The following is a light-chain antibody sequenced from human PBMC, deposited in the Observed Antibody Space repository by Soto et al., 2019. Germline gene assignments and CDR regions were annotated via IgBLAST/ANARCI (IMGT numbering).Light chain of an antibody. CDR1: QGISNY. V-gene: IGKV1-NL1*01. CDR3: QQYGSSGT. J-gene: IGKJ1*01. Sequence: IHMTQSPSSLSASVGYRVTITCRASQGISNYLAWYQQKPGKVPKLLIYAASNRATGIPDRFSGSGSGTDFTLTISRLEPEDFAVYYCQQYGSSGTFGQGTKVDIK. CDR2: AAS.